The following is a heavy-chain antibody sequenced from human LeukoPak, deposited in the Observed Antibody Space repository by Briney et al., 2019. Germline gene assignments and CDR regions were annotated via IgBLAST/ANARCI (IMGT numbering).Heavy chain of an antibody. Sequence: GGSLRLSCAASGFSFSRYTMSWVRQAPGKGLEWVANIKEDGSEKNYVDSVKGRFTISRDNAKNSLYLQMNSLRAEDTAVYYCAGGLRWQDYWGRGILVTVSS. J-gene: IGHJ4*02. CDR2: IKEDGSEK. D-gene: IGHD4-23*01. V-gene: IGHV3-7*05. CDR3: AGGLRWQDY. CDR1: GFSFSRYT.